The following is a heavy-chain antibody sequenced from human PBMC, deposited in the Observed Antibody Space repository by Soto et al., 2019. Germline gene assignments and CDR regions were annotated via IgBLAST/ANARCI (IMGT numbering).Heavy chain of an antibody. CDR1: GFTFTSYA. D-gene: IGHD3-22*01. V-gene: IGHV3-23*01. Sequence: EVQLLESGGGLVQPWGSLRLSCAASGFTFTSYAMSWVRQPPGKGLEWVSAISGSGGSTYYADSVKGRFTISRDNSKXXXXXXXXXXXXXXXXXXXXXXXXXXSANYRDYWGQGTLVTVSS. CDR2: ISGSGGST. J-gene: IGHJ4*02. CDR3: XXXXXXSANYRDY.